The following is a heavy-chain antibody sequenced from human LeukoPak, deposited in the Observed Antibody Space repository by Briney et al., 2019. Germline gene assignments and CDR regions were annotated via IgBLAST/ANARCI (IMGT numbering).Heavy chain of an antibody. CDR1: GFTFSNYW. CDR3: AREAIVVVPAASLPCLVD. CDR2: INQDGSEE. J-gene: IGHJ4*02. Sequence: GGSLRLSCAASGFTFSNYWMTWVRQAPGKGLEWVAHINQDGSEEHYMDSAKARFTTSRDNAKNSLPLQMNSLRAEDTAVYYCAREAIVVVPAASLPCLVDWGQGTLVTVSS. D-gene: IGHD2-2*01. V-gene: IGHV3-7*01.